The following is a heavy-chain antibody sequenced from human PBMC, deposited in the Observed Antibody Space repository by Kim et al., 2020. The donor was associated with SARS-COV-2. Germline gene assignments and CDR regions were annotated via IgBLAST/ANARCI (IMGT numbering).Heavy chain of an antibody. J-gene: IGHJ4*02. CDR2: N. D-gene: IGHD2-15*01. Sequence: NNYNPPLKRRVTISVATSKNQFSLKLSSVTAADTAVYYCARAGVVTPLDYWGQGTLVTVSS. CDR3: ARAGVVTPLDY. V-gene: IGHV4-34*01.